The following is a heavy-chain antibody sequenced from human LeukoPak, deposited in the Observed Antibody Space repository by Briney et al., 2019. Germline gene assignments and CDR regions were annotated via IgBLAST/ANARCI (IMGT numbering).Heavy chain of an antibody. CDR2: IYYSGST. J-gene: IGHJ4*02. CDR3: ARGPQGPWELQPFDY. Sequence: SETLSLTCTVSGGSISSSSYYWGWIRQPPGKGLEWIGSIYYSGSTYYNPSLKSRVTISVDTSKNQFSLKLSSVTAADTAVYYCARGPQGPWELQPFDYWGQGTLVTVSS. V-gene: IGHV4-39*07. D-gene: IGHD1-26*01. CDR1: GGSISSSSYY.